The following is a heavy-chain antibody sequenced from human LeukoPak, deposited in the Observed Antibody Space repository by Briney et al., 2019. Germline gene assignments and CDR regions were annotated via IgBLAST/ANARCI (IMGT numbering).Heavy chain of an antibody. J-gene: IGHJ4*02. Sequence: LSLTCTVSGGSISSYYLSWIRQAPGKGLEWVSYISFSGSTIFYADSVKGRFTISRDNAKNSLYLQMNTLRVEDTAIYYCVRVALYYYGSESYYFFEHWGQGTPVTASS. CDR3: VRVALYYYGSESYYFFEH. V-gene: IGHV3-11*04. CDR2: ISFSGSTI. D-gene: IGHD3-10*01. CDR1: GGSISSYY.